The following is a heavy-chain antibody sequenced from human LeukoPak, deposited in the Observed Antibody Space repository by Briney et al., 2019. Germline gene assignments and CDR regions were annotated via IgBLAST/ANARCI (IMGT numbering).Heavy chain of an antibody. CDR3: VAADYGSGSYYLDY. D-gene: IGHD3-10*01. Sequence: GGSLRLSCEASGFTFGSRAMYWVRQAPGKGLEWVAGIFGSGGSPHYADPVKGRFTISRDNSRNTVYLQINSLRAEDTAVYYCVAADYGSGSYYLDYWGQGTLVTVSS. V-gene: IGHV3-23*01. CDR2: IFGSGGSP. CDR1: GFTFGSRA. J-gene: IGHJ4*02.